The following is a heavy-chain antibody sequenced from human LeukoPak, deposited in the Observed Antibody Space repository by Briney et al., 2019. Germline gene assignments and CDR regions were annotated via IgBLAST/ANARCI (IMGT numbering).Heavy chain of an antibody. J-gene: IGHJ4*02. CDR2: ISYDGSNK. CDR1: GFTFSSYA. CDR3: ARVSGDSSGWYYNDY. Sequence: GGSLRLSCAASGFTFSSYAMHWVRQAPGKGLEWVAVISYDGSNKYYADSVKGRFTISRDNSKNTLYLQMNSLRAEDTAVYYCARVSGDSSGWYYNDYWGQGTLVTVSS. D-gene: IGHD6-19*01. V-gene: IGHV3-30*04.